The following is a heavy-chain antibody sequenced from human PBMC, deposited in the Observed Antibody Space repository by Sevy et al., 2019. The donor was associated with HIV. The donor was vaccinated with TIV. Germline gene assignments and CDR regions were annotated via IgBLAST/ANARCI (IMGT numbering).Heavy chain of an antibody. J-gene: IGHJ4*02. Sequence: AGSLRLSCAASGFTFSSYAMNWARQAPGKELEWVSSIDAMSSNIYYADSVKGRFTISRDNAENSLYLQMNSVRAEDTAVYYCARDLFSGGTAVYGYWGQGTLVTVSS. CDR3: ARDLFSGGTAVYGY. CDR1: GFTFSSYA. CDR2: IDAMSSNI. V-gene: IGHV3-21*01. D-gene: IGHD2-15*01.